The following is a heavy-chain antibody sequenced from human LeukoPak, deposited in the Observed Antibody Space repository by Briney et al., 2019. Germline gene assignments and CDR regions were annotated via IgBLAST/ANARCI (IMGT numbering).Heavy chain of an antibody. V-gene: IGHV3-23*01. D-gene: IGHD1-26*01. CDR3: VKDRGGSPFYGMDV. J-gene: IGHJ6*02. CDR1: GFTFSSYA. CDR2: ISGSGGAGT. Sequence: GGSLRLSCAGSGFTFSSYAMSWVRQAPGKGLEWVSTISGSGGAGTYYADSVKGRFTISRDNSRNTLYLPMNSLRAEDTAVYYCVKDRGGSPFYGMDVWGQGTTVTVFS.